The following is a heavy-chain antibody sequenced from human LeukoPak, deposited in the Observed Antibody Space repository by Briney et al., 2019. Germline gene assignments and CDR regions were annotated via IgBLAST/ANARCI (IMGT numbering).Heavy chain of an antibody. V-gene: IGHV4-59*08. CDR1: GYSISGSY. CDR2: IYYTGDT. D-gene: IGHD6-6*01. CDR3: ARRTYARPFDF. Sequence: SETLSLTCSVSGYSISGSYWSWIRQPPGKGLEWIGYIYYTGDTNSNPSLKSRVIMSLDTSKNQVSLQVTSVTAADTAVYYCARRTYARPFDFWGQGTLVTVSS. J-gene: IGHJ4*02.